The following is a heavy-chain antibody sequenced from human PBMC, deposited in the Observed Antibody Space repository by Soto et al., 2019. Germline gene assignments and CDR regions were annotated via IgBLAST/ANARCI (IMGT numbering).Heavy chain of an antibody. Sequence: ASVKVSCKASGYTFTSYAMHWVRQAPGQRLEWMGWINAGNGNTKYSQKFQGRVTITRDTSASTAYMELSSLRSEDTAVYYCAREARATGDFYYGMDVWGQGTTVTGSS. CDR3: AREARATGDFYYGMDV. CDR1: GYTFTSYA. J-gene: IGHJ6*02. V-gene: IGHV1-3*01. D-gene: IGHD5-12*01. CDR2: INAGNGNT.